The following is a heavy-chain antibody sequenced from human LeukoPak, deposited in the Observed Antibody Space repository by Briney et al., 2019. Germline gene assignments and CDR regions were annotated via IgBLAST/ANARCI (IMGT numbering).Heavy chain of an antibody. D-gene: IGHD2-21*01. Sequence: GGSLRLSCAASGFTFSSYSMNWVRQAPGRGLEWVSYISSSSSTIYYADSVKGRFTISRDNAKNSLYLQMNSLRAEDTAVYYCARGHKSGHYYFDYWGQGTLVTVSS. CDR3: ARGHKSGHYYFDY. CDR2: ISSSSSTI. CDR1: GFTFSSYS. V-gene: IGHV3-48*01. J-gene: IGHJ4*02.